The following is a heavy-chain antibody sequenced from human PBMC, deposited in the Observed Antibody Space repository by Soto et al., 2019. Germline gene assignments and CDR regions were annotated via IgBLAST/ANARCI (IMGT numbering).Heavy chain of an antibody. CDR1: GYTFTGYY. D-gene: IGHD6-25*01. CDR3: SRAPSLGRSAFDY. Sequence: ASVKVSCKPSGYTFTGYYMHWVRQAPGQGLEWLGWFNPNSGGKIYAQKFQGRVTMTRDTSITTAYMELSRLRSEDTAVYYCSRAPSLGRSAFDYWGQGTLVTVSS. V-gene: IGHV1-2*02. J-gene: IGHJ4*02. CDR2: FNPNSGGK.